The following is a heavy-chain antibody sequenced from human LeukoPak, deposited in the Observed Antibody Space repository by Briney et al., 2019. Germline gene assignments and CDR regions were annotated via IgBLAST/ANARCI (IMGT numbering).Heavy chain of an antibody. J-gene: IGHJ4*02. D-gene: IGHD1-26*01. CDR3: ARSRLSLVVGASYYFDY. Sequence: PGGSLRLSCAASGFTFSSYDMHWVRQATGKGLEWVSAIGTAGDTYYPGSVKGRFTISRENAKNSLYLQMNSLRAGDTAVYYCARSRLSLVVGASYYFDYWGQGTLVTVSS. V-gene: IGHV3-13*01. CDR2: IGTAGDT. CDR1: GFTFSSYD.